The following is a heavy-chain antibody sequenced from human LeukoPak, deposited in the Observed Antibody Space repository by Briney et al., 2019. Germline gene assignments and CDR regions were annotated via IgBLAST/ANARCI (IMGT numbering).Heavy chain of an antibody. CDR1: GSSLSELS. V-gene: IGHV1-24*01. CDR2: FDVIDSET. J-gene: IGHJ4*02. CDR3: AAGRPYSLLDY. Sequence: ASVKVSCTVSGSSLSELSLYWVRQAPGKGLEWMGGFDVIDSETFYAQKFQGRVTMTEDSSTDTAYMELRSLTSDDTALYYCAAGRPYSLLDYWGQGTLVNVSS. D-gene: IGHD5-18*01.